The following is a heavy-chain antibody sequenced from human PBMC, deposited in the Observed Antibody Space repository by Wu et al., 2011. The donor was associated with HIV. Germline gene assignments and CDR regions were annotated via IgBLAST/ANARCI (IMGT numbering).Heavy chain of an antibody. D-gene: IGHD6-19*01. CDR2: IIPSFAIA. Sequence: QVQLVQSGAEVKKPGSSVKVSCKASGDTFSSYAINWVRQAPGQGLEWMGRIIPSFAIADNAQKFQGRVTVTADESTSTAYMELSRLTSDDTAVYYCARDDSSGWPEGFDYWGQGTLVTVSS. J-gene: IGHJ4*02. CDR3: ARDDSSGWPEGFDY. V-gene: IGHV1-69*18. CDR1: GDTFSSYA.